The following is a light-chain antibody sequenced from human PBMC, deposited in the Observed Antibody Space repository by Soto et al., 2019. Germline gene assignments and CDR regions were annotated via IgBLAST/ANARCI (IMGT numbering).Light chain of an antibody. CDR2: AAS. J-gene: IGKJ1*01. CDR3: QKYNSAPWT. CDR1: QGIDNY. Sequence: DIQMTQAPSSLSASVGDGVTITWRASQGIDNYLVWYQRKPGKVPKLLISAASSLQSGVPSRFSGSGSGTDFTLTISSLQPEDVATYYCQKYNSAPWTFGPGTKVDI. V-gene: IGKV1-27*01.